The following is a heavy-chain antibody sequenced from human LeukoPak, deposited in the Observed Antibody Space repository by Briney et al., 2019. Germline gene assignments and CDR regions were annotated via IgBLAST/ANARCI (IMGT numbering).Heavy chain of an antibody. J-gene: IGHJ3*02. CDR2: IYYSGST. D-gene: IGHD3-22*01. Sequence: SETLSLTCTVSGGSISSYYWSWIRQPPGKGLEWIGYIYYSGSTNYNPSLKSRVTISVDTSKNQFSLKLSSVTAADTAVYYCARDGPSYDSSGYYAFDIWGQGTMVTVSS. V-gene: IGHV4-59*01. CDR1: GGSISSYY. CDR3: ARDGPSYDSSGYYAFDI.